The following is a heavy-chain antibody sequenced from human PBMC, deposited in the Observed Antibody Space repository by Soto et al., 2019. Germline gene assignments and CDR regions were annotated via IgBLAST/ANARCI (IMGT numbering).Heavy chain of an antibody. CDR1: GFTFSSYA. V-gene: IGHV3-30-3*01. CDR3: ARNSPYIAAAGPFDY. CDR2: MSYDGSNK. J-gene: IGHJ4*02. D-gene: IGHD6-13*01. Sequence: PGGSLRLSCAASGFTFSSYAMHWVRQAPGKGLEWVAVMSYDGSNKYYADSVKGRFTISRDNSKNTLYLQMNSLRAEDTAVYYCARNSPYIAAAGPFDYWGQGTLVTVSS.